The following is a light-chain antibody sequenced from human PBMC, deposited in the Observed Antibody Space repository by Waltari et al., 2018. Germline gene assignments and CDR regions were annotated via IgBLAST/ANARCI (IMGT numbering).Light chain of an antibody. CDR3: QQYHSFSRFA. CDR1: QRITTW. J-gene: IGKJ3*01. Sequence: DIQMTQSPSTLSASVGDRVTITCRASQRITTWLAWYPQKPGRAPKLLIYKASTLQTGVPSRFSASGSGTEFTLTISSLQPDDFATYYFQQYHSFSRFAFGPGTKVHLK. V-gene: IGKV1-5*03. CDR2: KAS.